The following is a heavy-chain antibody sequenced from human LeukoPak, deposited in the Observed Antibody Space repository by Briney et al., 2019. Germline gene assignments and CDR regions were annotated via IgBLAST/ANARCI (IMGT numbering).Heavy chain of an antibody. Sequence: PSETLSLTCTVSGGSISSYYWSSIRQPAGKGLEWIGRIYTGGSTNYNPTLKSRVTMSVDTSKNQFSLKLSSVTTAYTAVYYCASAGWGSYRSNDAFDIWGQGAMVTVSS. CDR3: ASAGWGSYRSNDAFDI. CDR1: GGSISSYY. V-gene: IGHV4-4*07. CDR2: IYTGGST. J-gene: IGHJ3*02. D-gene: IGHD3-16*02.